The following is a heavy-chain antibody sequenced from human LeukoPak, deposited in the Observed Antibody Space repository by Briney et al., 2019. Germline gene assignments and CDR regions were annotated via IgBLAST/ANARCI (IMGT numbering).Heavy chain of an antibody. CDR3: ARGNRYCSSTSCLYYFDY. CDR2: INHSGST. V-gene: IGHV4-34*01. J-gene: IGHJ4*02. D-gene: IGHD2-2*01. CDR1: GGSFSGYY. Sequence: PSETLSLTCAVYGGSFSGYYWSWIRQPPGKGLEWSGEINHSGSTNYNPSLKSRVTISVDTSKNQFSLKLSSVTAADTAVYYCARGNRYCSSTSCLYYFDYWGQGTLVTVSS.